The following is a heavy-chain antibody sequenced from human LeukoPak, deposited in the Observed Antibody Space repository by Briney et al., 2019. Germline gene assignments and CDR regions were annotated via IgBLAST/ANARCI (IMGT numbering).Heavy chain of an antibody. CDR3: TIADGSGSYYDFDY. CDR1: GFTFGDYA. J-gene: IGHJ4*02. Sequence: PGGSLRLSCTASGFTFGDYAMSWVSQAPGKGLEWVGFIRSKAYGGTTEYAASVKGRFTISRDDSKSIAYLQMNSLKTEDTAVYYCTIADGSGSYYDFDYWGQGTLVTVSS. V-gene: IGHV3-49*04. CDR2: IRSKAYGGTT. D-gene: IGHD3-10*01.